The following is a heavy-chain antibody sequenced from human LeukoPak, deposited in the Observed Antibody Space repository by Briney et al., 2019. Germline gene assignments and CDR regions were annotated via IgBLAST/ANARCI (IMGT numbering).Heavy chain of an antibody. J-gene: IGHJ4*02. D-gene: IGHD1-26*01. CDR1: AGSVSGYY. Sequence: SETLSLTCTVSAGSVSGYYWTWIRQPPGEGLEWIGDIYSSGSTNYNPSLKSRVTISVDTSKNQFSLKLNSVTAADTAVYYCARVRVGATKFFDYWGQGTLVTVSS. CDR3: ARVRVGATKFFDY. CDR2: IYSSGST. V-gene: IGHV4-4*09.